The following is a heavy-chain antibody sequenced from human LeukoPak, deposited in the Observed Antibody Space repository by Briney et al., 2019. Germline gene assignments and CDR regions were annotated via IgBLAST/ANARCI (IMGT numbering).Heavy chain of an antibody. D-gene: IGHD1-26*01. V-gene: IGHV3-23*01. Sequence: GGSLRLSCAASGFTFSDYAMSWVRQAPRKGLEWVSGISGSGGRTYYADSLKGRFTISRDNSKNTLYLQMNSLRAEDTAVYYCAKDRYSGSFNWFDPWGQGTLVTVSS. J-gene: IGHJ5*02. CDR3: AKDRYSGSFNWFDP. CDR1: GFTFSDYA. CDR2: ISGSGGRT.